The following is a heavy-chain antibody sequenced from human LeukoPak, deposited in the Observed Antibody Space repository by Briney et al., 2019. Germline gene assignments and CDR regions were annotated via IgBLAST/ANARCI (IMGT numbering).Heavy chain of an antibody. Sequence: SETLSLTCAVYGGSFSGYYWSWIRQPPGKGLEWIGEINHSGSTNYNPSPKSRVTISVDTSKNQFSLKLSSVTAADTAVYYCARGSHSFKYYYDSSGYYPFDYWGQGTLVTVSS. V-gene: IGHV4-34*01. CDR3: ARGSHSFKYYYDSSGYYPFDY. CDR1: GGSFSGYY. D-gene: IGHD3-22*01. J-gene: IGHJ4*02. CDR2: INHSGST.